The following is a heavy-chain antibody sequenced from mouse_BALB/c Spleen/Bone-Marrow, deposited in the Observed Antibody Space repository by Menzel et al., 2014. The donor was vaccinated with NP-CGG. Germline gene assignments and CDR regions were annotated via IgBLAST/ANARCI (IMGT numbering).Heavy chain of an antibody. Sequence: QVQLQQSGAELVESGASVKLSCKASGYTFTSYYMYWVKQRPGQGLEWIGEINPSNGGTNFNEKFKSKATLTVDKSSSTAYMQLSSLTSEDSAVYYCTRSTMITYFDYWGQGTTLTVSS. V-gene: IGHV1S81*02. D-gene: IGHD2-4*01. CDR2: INPSNGGT. J-gene: IGHJ2*01. CDR1: GYTFTSYY. CDR3: TRSTMITYFDY.